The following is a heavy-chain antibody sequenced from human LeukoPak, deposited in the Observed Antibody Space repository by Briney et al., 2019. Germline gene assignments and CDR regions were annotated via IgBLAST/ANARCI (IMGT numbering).Heavy chain of an antibody. CDR2: ISYDGTHQ. Sequence: GGSLRLSCAASGFPFSRFAMHWVRQAPGKGLEWVAAISYDGTHQYYADSVKGRFTISRDNSNNTLFLQLNSLRPEATAVYYCARVYCGADCSNNYYYGMDVWGQGTLVTVSS. CDR3: ARVYCGADCSNNYYYGMDV. CDR1: GFPFSRFA. V-gene: IGHV3-30*04. J-gene: IGHJ6*02. D-gene: IGHD2-21*02.